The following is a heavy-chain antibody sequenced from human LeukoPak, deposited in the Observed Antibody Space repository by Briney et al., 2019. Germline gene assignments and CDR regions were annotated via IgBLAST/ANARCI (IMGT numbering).Heavy chain of an antibody. Sequence: PGGSLRLSCAASGFTFSSYGMHWVRQAPGKGLEWVAVIWYDGSNKYYADSVKGRFTISRDNSKNTLYLQMNSLRAEDAAVYYCARDQDSGYDYNYYYGMDVWGQGTTVTVSS. CDR3: ARDQDSGYDYNYYYGMDV. J-gene: IGHJ6*02. V-gene: IGHV3-33*01. CDR2: IWYDGSNK. CDR1: GFTFSSYG. D-gene: IGHD5-12*01.